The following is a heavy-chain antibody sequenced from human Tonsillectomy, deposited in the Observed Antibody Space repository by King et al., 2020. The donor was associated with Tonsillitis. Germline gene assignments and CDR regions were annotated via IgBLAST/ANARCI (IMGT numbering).Heavy chain of an antibody. CDR2: LLLLLRTL. Sequence: SLLLSFSSSCFTFSLSLLPFFLPSPLPFLSFFSSLLLLLRTLSYADSFKGLFTISRDNANHSLYLQMNSLRAEDTAVYYCARDRYDFWSGLLNYWGQGTLVTVYS. V-gene: IGHV3-48*01. D-gene: IGHD3-3*01. CDR1: CFTFSLSL. J-gene: IGHJ4*02. CDR3: ARDRYDFWSGLLNY.